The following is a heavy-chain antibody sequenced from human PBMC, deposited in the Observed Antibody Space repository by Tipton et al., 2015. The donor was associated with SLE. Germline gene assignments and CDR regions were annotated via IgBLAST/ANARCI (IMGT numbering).Heavy chain of an antibody. CDR3: AKVEIRFLEWLFPDY. CDR1: GFSFSSYT. Sequence: SLRLSCAASGFSFSSYTLTWVRQAPGKGLVWVSRINSDGSSTSYADSVKGRFTISRDNAKNTLYLQMNSLRADDTAVYYCAKVEIRFLEWLFPDYWGQGTLVTVSS. J-gene: IGHJ4*02. V-gene: IGHV3-74*01. D-gene: IGHD3-3*01. CDR2: INSDGSST.